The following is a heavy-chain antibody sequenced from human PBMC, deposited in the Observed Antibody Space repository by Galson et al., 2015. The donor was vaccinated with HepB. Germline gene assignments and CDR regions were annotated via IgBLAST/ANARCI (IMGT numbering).Heavy chain of an antibody. CDR3: AKVGGRLLKPNNWFDP. D-gene: IGHD1-26*01. J-gene: IGHJ5*02. CDR1: GFTFSSYA. CDR2: ISGSGGST. V-gene: IGHV3-23*01. Sequence: SLRLSCAASGFTFSSYAMSWVRQAPGKGLEWVSAISGSGGSTYYADSVKGRFTISRDNSKNTLYLQMNSLRAEDTAVYYCAKVGGRLLKPNNWFDPWGQGTLVTVSS.